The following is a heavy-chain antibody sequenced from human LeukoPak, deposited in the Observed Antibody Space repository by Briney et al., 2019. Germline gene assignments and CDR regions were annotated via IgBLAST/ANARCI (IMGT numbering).Heavy chain of an antibody. D-gene: IGHD3-10*01. Sequence: PSETLSLTCTVSGGSISSYYWSWIRQPPGKGLEWIGYIYYSGSTNYNPSLKSRVTISVDTSKNQFSLKLSSVTAADTAVYYCARDNPGDIAGAFDIWGQGTMVTVSS. J-gene: IGHJ3*02. CDR3: ARDNPGDIAGAFDI. V-gene: IGHV4-59*01. CDR2: IYYSGST. CDR1: GGSISSYY.